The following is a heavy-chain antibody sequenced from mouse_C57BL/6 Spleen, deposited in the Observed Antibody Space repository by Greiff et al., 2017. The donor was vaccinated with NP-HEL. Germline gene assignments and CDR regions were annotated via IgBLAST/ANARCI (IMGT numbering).Heavy chain of an antibody. Sequence: QVQLQQSGAELVKPGASVKISCKASGYAFSSYWMNWVKQRPGKGLEWIGQIYPGDGDTNYNGTFKGKATLTADKSSSTAYMQLSSLTSEDSAVYFCARFSNWDSPKLPYYYAMDYWGQGTSVTVSS. CDR2: IYPGDGDT. V-gene: IGHV1-80*01. J-gene: IGHJ4*01. CDR1: GYAFSSYW. CDR3: ARFSNWDSPKLPYYYAMDY. D-gene: IGHD4-1*01.